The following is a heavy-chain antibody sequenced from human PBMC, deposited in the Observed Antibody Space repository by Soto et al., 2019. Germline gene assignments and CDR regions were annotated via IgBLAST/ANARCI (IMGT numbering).Heavy chain of an antibody. V-gene: IGHV1-18*01. D-gene: IGHD6-6*01. CDR3: ARGVSSSSWSLYYGMDV. CDR2: ISGYNGNT. CDR1: GYTFTNYG. J-gene: IGHJ6*02. Sequence: QVQLVQSGAEVKKPGASVKVSCKASGYTFTNYGISWVRQAPGQGLEWMGWISGYNGNTNYAQKLQGSVTMTTDTSTSTAYMELRSLRSDDTAVYYCARGVSSSSWSLYYGMDVWGQGTTVTVSS.